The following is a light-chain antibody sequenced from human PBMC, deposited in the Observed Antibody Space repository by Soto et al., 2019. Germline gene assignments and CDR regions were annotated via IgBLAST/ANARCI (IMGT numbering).Light chain of an antibody. V-gene: IGKV1-6*01. CDR3: LQDYNYPRT. J-gene: IGKJ1*01. Sequence: AIQMTQSPSSLSASVGDRVTITCRASQDIRTELGWYQQKPGKAPNLLIYATSSLQSGVPARFSGSESGTDFTLTISSLQPEDFASYYCLQDYNYPRTFGQGTKVEIK. CDR2: ATS. CDR1: QDIRTE.